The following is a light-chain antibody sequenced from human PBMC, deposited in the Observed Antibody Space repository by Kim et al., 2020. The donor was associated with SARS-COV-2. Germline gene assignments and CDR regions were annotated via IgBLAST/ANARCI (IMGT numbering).Light chain of an antibody. CDR1: QGIRNY. CDR3: QKYNSAPFA. Sequence: DIKMTQSPSSLSASVGDRVTITCRASQGIRNYLAWYQQKPGTVPKLLLYAAGTLQSGVPSRFSGSGSGTDFTLTISSLQPEYVATYSCQKYNSAPFAFGPRTKVYIK. V-gene: IGKV1-27*01. CDR2: AAG. J-gene: IGKJ3*01.